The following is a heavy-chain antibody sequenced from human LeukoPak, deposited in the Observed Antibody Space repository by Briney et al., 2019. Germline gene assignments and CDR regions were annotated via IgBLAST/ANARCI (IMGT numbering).Heavy chain of an antibody. CDR3: ARAPVGATGDAFDI. V-gene: IGHV3-48*03. J-gene: IGHJ3*02. CDR2: ISSSGSTI. CDR1: GFTFSSYE. Sequence: GGSLRLSXAASGFTFSSYEMNWVRQAPGKGLEWVSYISSSGSTIYYADSVKGRFTISRDNAKNSLYLQMNSLRAEDTAVYYCARAPVGATGDAFDIWGQGTMVSVSS. D-gene: IGHD1-26*01.